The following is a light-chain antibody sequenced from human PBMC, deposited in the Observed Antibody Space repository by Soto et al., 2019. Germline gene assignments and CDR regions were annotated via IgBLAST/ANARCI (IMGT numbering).Light chain of an antibody. V-gene: IGLV2-11*01. Sequence: QSALTQPRSVSASPGQSVTLSCTGSRSDVGVYNYVSWYQQHPGKAPKLMIYDVSKRPSGVPGRFSGSKSGNTASLTISGLQAEDEADYYCCSYGGGYTPLVFGGGTKL. CDR3: CSYGGGYTPLV. CDR1: RSDVGVYNY. CDR2: DVS. J-gene: IGLJ2*01.